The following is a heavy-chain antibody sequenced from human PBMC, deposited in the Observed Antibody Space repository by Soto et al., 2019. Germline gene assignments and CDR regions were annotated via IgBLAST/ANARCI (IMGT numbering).Heavy chain of an antibody. V-gene: IGHV1-18*04. J-gene: IGHJ3*02. CDR1: GYTFTSYG. D-gene: IGHD6-13*01. CDR2: ISAYNGNT. Sequence: QVQLVQSGAEVKKPGASVKVSCKASGYTFTSYGISWVRQAPGQGLEWMGWISAYNGNTNYAQKLQGRVTMTTDTSKSTAYMERRSLRADDTAVYYCARGQQQLGWGSPWGDAFDIWGQGTMVTVSS. CDR3: ARGQQQLGWGSPWGDAFDI.